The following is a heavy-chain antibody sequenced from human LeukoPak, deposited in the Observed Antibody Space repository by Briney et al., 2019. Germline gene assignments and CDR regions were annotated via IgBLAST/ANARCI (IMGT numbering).Heavy chain of an antibody. CDR3: ARGGGSSWYNYYGMDV. D-gene: IGHD6-13*01. J-gene: IGHJ6*04. Sequence: PSETLSLTCAVYGGSFSGYYWSWIRQPPGKGLEWIGEINHSGSTNYSPSLKSRVTISVDTSKNQFSLKLSSVTAADTAMYYCARGGGSSWYNYYGMDVWGKGTTVTVSS. CDR2: INHSGST. CDR1: GGSFSGYY. V-gene: IGHV4-34*01.